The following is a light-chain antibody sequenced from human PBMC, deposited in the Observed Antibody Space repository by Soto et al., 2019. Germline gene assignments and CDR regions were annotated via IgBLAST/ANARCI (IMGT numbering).Light chain of an antibody. V-gene: IGKV3-11*01. CDR2: DAS. J-gene: IGKJ4*01. CDR3: QQRSNWPIALT. CDR1: QSVSSY. Sequence: EIVLTQSPATLSLSPGERATLSCRASQSVSSYLAWYQQKPGQAPRLLIYDASNRATGIPARFSGSGSGTDFTLTISSLEPEDFAVYDCQQRSNWPIALTFGGGTKVEIK.